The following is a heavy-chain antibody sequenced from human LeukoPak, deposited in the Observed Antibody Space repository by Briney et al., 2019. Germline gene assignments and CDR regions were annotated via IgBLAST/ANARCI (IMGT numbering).Heavy chain of an antibody. CDR3: AKGRDCTNGVCYWYYYYYMDV. J-gene: IGHJ6*03. D-gene: IGHD2-8*01. V-gene: IGHV3-21*04. CDR2: ISSSSSYI. CDR1: GFTFSSYS. Sequence: GGSLRLSCAASGFTFSSYSMNWVRQAPGKGLEWVSSISSSSSYIYYADSVKGRFTISRDNAKNSLYLQMNSLRAEDTAVYYCAKGRDCTNGVCYWYYYYYMDVWGKGTTVTVSS.